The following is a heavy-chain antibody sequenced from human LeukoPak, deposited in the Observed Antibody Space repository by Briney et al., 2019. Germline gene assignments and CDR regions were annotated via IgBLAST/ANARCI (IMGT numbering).Heavy chain of an antibody. V-gene: IGHV1-69*13. D-gene: IGHD3-3*01. CDR3: ARGNGRITIFGEWLLVDFDI. CDR2: IIPIFGTA. Sequence: SVKVSCKASGGTFSSYAISWVRQAPGQGLEWMGGIIPIFGTANYAQKFQGRVTITADESTSTAYMELSSLRSEDTAVYYCARGNGRITIFGEWLLVDFDIWGQGTMLTVSS. J-gene: IGHJ3*02. CDR1: GGTFSSYA.